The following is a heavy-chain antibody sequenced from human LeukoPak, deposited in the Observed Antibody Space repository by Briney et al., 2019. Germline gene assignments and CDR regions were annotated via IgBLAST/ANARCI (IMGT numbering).Heavy chain of an antibody. D-gene: IGHD3-22*01. CDR2: IYHSGST. Sequence: PSGTLSLTCAVSGGSISSSNWWSWVRQPPGKGLEWIGEIYHSGSTNYNPSLKSRVTMSADTSKNQFSRKLSSVTAADAAVYYCARGRYYYDSSGYYVFDYWGQGTLVTVSS. CDR1: GGSISSSNW. CDR3: ARGRYYYDSSGYYVFDY. J-gene: IGHJ4*02. V-gene: IGHV4-4*02.